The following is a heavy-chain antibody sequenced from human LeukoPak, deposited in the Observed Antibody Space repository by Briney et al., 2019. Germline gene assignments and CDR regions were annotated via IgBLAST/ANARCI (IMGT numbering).Heavy chain of an antibody. CDR3: ARGPGGYDYVWGSYLAYYFDY. J-gene: IGHJ4*02. V-gene: IGHV4-34*01. Sequence: SETLSLTCAVYGGSFSGYYWSWIRQPPGKGLEWIGSIYYSGSTYYNPSLKSRVTISVDTSKNQFSLKLSSVTAADTAVYYCARGPGGYDYVWGSYLAYYFDYWGQGTLVTVSS. D-gene: IGHD3-16*02. CDR2: IYYSGST. CDR1: GGSFSGYY.